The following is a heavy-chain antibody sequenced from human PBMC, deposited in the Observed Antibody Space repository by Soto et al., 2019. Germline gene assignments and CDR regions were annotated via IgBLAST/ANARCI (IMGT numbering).Heavy chain of an antibody. CDR1: GGSITTTTNY. J-gene: IGHJ5*02. CDR3: ARHIFAVQSNALKT. V-gene: IGHV4-39*01. CDR2: IFYSGST. D-gene: IGHD3-3*02. Sequence: SETLSLPWNVCGGSITTTTNYWGWVRQPPGRGLEWIATIFYSGSTYYNPSLKSRVTISVDTSKNQFSLKVNSVTAADTAVYYCARHIFAVQSNALKTWGKETLETVSS.